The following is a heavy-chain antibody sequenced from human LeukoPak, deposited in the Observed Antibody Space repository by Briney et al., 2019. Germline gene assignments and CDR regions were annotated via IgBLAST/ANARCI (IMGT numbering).Heavy chain of an antibody. D-gene: IGHD6-19*01. CDR1: GFTFSSYS. CDR2: ISSSGSYI. V-gene: IGHV3-21*01. CDR3: ARVVIHTAPAVVGRGRYYYYYMDV. Sequence: GGSLRLSCAASGFTFSSYSMNWVRQAPGKGLEWVSSISSSGSYIYYADSVKGRFTISRDNAKNSLYLQMNSLRAEDTAVYYCARVVIHTAPAVVGRGRYYYYYMDVWGKGTTVTVSS. J-gene: IGHJ6*03.